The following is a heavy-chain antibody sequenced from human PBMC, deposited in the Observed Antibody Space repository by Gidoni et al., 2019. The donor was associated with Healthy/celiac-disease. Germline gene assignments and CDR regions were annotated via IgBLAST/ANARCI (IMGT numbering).Heavy chain of an antibody. D-gene: IGHD3-22*01. Sequence: LTCAVYGGSFSGYYWSWIRQPPGKGLEWIGEINHSGSTNYNPSLKSRVTISVDTSKNQFSLKLSSVTAADTAVYYCARGLYYYDSSGYASPHWYFDLWGRGTLVTVSS. CDR1: GGSFSGYY. CDR2: INHSGST. J-gene: IGHJ2*01. CDR3: ARGLYYYDSSGYASPHWYFDL. V-gene: IGHV4-34*01.